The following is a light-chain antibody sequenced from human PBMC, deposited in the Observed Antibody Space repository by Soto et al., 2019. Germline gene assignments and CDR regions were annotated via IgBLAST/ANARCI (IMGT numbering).Light chain of an antibody. CDR2: MND. CDR3: AAWDDSLSGYV. Sequence: QSVLTQPPSASGNPGQRLTISCSGSTSNILRNYVYWYRQLPGTAPRLLISMNDQRPSGVPDRFSGSKSGTSASLAISGLRSEDEADYYWAAWDDSLSGYVFGTGTKLTVL. J-gene: IGLJ1*01. CDR1: TSNILRNY. V-gene: IGLV1-47*01.